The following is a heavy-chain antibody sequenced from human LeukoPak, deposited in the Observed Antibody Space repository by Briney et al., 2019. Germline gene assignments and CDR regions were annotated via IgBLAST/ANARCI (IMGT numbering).Heavy chain of an antibody. CDR1: GFTFSSNW. Sequence: PGGSLRLSCAASGFTFSSNWMHWVRQGPGKGLVWVSRINSDGSSTNYADSVKGRFTISRDNANNTLYLQMNSLRTEDTALYYCAKSMTTVVTFGFDYWGQGTLVTVSS. D-gene: IGHD4-23*01. CDR2: INSDGSST. CDR3: AKSMTTVVTFGFDY. J-gene: IGHJ4*02. V-gene: IGHV3-74*01.